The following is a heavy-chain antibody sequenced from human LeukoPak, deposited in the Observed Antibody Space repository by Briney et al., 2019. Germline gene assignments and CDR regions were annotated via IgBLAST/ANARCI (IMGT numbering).Heavy chain of an antibody. Sequence: ASVKVSCKASGYSFTSYGITWVRQAPGQGLEWMGWISGYNGNTKYAQKFQGRVTMTTDTSTSTAYMELRSLRSDDTAVYYCARDRREAAAGKRFDYWGQGTLVTVSS. J-gene: IGHJ4*02. CDR2: ISGYNGNT. V-gene: IGHV1-18*01. CDR1: GYSFTSYG. D-gene: IGHD6-13*01. CDR3: ARDRREAAAGKRFDY.